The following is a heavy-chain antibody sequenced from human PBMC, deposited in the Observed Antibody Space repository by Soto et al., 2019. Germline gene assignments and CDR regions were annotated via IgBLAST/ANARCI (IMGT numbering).Heavy chain of an antibody. CDR3: ARDHWEDYYYGMDV. J-gene: IGHJ6*02. CDR1: GFTVSSNY. V-gene: IGHV3-66*01. Sequence: GGSLRLSCAASGFTVSSNYMSWVRQAPGKGLEWVSVIYSGGSTYYADSVKGRFTISRDNSKNTLYLQMNSLRAEDTAVYYCARDHWEDYYYGMDVWGQGTTVTVSS. D-gene: IGHD1-26*01. CDR2: IYSGGST.